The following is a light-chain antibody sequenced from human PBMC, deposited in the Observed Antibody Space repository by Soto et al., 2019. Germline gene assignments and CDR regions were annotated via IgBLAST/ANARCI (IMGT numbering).Light chain of an antibody. CDR2: STD. CDR3: LLYYGGGQFGV. Sequence: QAVVTQEPSLTVSPGRTVTLTCSSSTSAVTSGYYPNCFQQKPAQAPRALIYSTDNKYSWTPARFSGSVLGGKAALTLSGEHPEGEAEYYCLLYYGGGQFGVFGTGTKLTVL. J-gene: IGLJ1*01. V-gene: IGLV7-43*01. CDR1: TSAVTSGYY.